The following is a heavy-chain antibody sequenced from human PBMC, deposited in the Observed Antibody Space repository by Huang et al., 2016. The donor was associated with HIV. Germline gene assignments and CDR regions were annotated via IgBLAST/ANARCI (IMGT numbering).Heavy chain of an antibody. CDR2: ISYDGTNK. Sequence: QVQLVESGGGVVQPVRSLRLSCAASGFSFSNYGIHWVRQAPGKGLEWVAVISYDGTNKHYADSVKGRFNIVRDNSKNTLYLQMNSLRAEDTAVYYCAKSPYESRGDYHKEYFQHWGQGTLVTVSS. J-gene: IGHJ1*01. CDR3: AKSPYESRGDYHKEYFQH. V-gene: IGHV3-30*18. CDR1: GFSFSNYG. D-gene: IGHD3-22*01.